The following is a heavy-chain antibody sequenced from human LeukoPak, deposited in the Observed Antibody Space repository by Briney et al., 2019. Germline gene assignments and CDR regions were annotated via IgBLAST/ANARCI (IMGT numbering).Heavy chain of an antibody. D-gene: IGHD2-2*01. CDR3: ARDPIVVLPVANNLFDP. CDR1: GYTFTGYY. J-gene: IGHJ5*02. V-gene: IGHV1-2*02. CDR2: INPNSGGT. Sequence: GASVKVSCKASGYTFTGYYVHWVRQAPGQGLEWMGWINPNSGGTNYAQDFQGRVTMTRDTSINTAYMELSRLRSDDTAVYYCARDPIVVLPVANNLFDPWGQGTLVTVSS.